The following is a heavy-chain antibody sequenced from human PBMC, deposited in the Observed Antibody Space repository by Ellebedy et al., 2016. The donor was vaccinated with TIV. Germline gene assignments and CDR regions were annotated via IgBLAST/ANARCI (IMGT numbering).Heavy chain of an antibody. CDR1: GSTFSGYT. Sequence: GESLKISXAASGSTFSGYTMNWVRQAPGKGLEWLSSISSGGSYIHNAESLKGRFTISRDNAKNSLYLQMNSLRGEDTAVYYCARDLGVAGPLEGTTAYGMDVWGQGTTVSVSS. CDR3: ARDLGVAGPLEGTTAYGMDV. J-gene: IGHJ6*02. V-gene: IGHV3-21*01. CDR2: ISSGGSYI. D-gene: IGHD3-3*01.